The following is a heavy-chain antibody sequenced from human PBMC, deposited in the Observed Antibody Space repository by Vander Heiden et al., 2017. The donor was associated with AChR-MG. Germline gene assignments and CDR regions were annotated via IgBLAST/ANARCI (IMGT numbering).Heavy chain of an antibody. J-gene: IGHJ4*02. Sequence: EVQLVESGGGLIQPGGSLRLSCAASGFTVSSNYMSWVRQAPGKGLEWVSVIYSGGSTYYADSVKGRFTISRDNSKNTLYLQMNSLRAEDTAVYYCARDGEVELGYNYPRYWGQGTLVTVSS. D-gene: IGHD5-12*01. CDR1: GFTVSSNY. CDR2: IYSGGST. V-gene: IGHV3-53*01. CDR3: ARDGEVELGYNYPRY.